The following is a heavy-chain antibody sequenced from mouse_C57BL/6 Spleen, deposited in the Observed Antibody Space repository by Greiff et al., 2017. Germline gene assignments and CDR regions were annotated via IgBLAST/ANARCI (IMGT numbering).Heavy chain of an antibody. Sequence: EVQLQQSGPELVKPGASVKISCKASGYSFTGYYMPWVKQSHGNILDWIGYIYPYNGVSSYNQKFKGKATLTVDKSSSTAYMELRSLTSEDSAVYYCATHYYGSSYGAMDYWGQGTSVTVSS. CDR3: ATHYYGSSYGAMDY. CDR1: GYSFTGYY. V-gene: IGHV1-31*01. D-gene: IGHD1-1*01. J-gene: IGHJ4*01. CDR2: IYPYNGVS.